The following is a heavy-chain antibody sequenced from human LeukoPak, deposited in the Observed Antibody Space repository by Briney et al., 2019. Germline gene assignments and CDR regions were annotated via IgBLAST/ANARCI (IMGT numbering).Heavy chain of an antibody. J-gene: IGHJ5*02. CDR3: ARGRTIPPYPEVVPAADNWFDP. V-gene: IGHV4-30-2*01. CDR1: GGSISSGGYS. Sequence: SQTLSLTCAVSGGSISSGGYSWSWIRQPPGKGLEWIGYIYHSGSTYYNPSLKSRVTISVDRSKNQFSLKLSSVTAADTAVYYCARGRTIPPYPEVVPAADNWFDPWGQGTLVTVSS. D-gene: IGHD2-2*01. CDR2: IYHSGST.